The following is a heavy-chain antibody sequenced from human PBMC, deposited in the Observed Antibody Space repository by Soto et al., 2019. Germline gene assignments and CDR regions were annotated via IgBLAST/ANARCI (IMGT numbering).Heavy chain of an antibody. CDR3: AKEGSPKVSRWDDY. J-gene: IGHJ4*02. CDR2: ISHEGGTQ. CDR1: GFTLSDYG. D-gene: IGHD1-26*01. Sequence: GGSLRLSCEAPGFTLSDYGIDWIRQAPGKGLEWVAVISHEGGTQYYADSVRGRFTVPRDNSKNILYLQMDSLRPEDTAVYFCAKEGSPKVSRWDDYWGQGTLVTVSS. V-gene: IGHV3-30*18.